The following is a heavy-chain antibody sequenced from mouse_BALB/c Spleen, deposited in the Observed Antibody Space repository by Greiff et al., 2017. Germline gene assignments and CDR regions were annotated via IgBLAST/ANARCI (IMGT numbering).Heavy chain of an antibody. CDR2: IWTGGGT. Sequence: QVQLKESGPGLVAPSQSLSITCTVSGFSLTSYDISWIRQPPGKGLEWLGVIWTGGGTNYNSAFMSRLSISKDNSKSQVFLKMNSLQTDDTAIYYCVRENYDYYYAMDYWGQGTSVTVSS. CDR1: GFSLTSYD. V-gene: IGHV2-9-2*01. J-gene: IGHJ4*01. D-gene: IGHD2-4*01. CDR3: VRENYDYYYAMDY.